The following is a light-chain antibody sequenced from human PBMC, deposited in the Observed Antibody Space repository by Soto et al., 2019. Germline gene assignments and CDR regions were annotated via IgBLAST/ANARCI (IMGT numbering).Light chain of an antibody. CDR1: SSDVGSYNS. J-gene: IGLJ2*01. CDR3: SSYAGPSVSVV. Sequence: QSALTQPASVSGSPGQSITISCTGTSSDVGSYNSVSWYQQHQDKVPKLMIYEVNKRPSGVSDRFSGSKSGNTASLTISGLQAEDEADYSCSSYAGPSVSVVFGGGTKLTVL. CDR2: EVN. V-gene: IGLV2-23*02.